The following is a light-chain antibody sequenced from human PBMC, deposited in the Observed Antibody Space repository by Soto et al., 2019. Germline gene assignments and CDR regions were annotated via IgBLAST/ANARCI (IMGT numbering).Light chain of an antibody. CDR2: WAS. CDR1: QSVLYSSNNKNY. Sequence: DIVMTQSPDSLAVSLGERATINCKSSQSVLYSSNNKNYLAWYQQKPGQPPKLLIYWASTRESGVPDRFSGSGSGTDFTLTISSLQAEDVAVYYCQQSGMFGQGTKVEIK. CDR3: QQSGM. J-gene: IGKJ1*01. V-gene: IGKV4-1*01.